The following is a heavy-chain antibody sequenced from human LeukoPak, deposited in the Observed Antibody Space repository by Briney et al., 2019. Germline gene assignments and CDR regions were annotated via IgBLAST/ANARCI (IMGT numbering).Heavy chain of an antibody. D-gene: IGHD6-13*01. CDR1: GGVFTTYT. CDR3: ATTTLKEWTSSSSALDI. V-gene: IGHV1-69*08. CDR2: IIPFLGTT. J-gene: IGHJ3*02. Sequence: GASVKVSCKASGGVFTTYTMSWVRQAPGQGLEWMGSIIPFLGTTIYAQKFQGRVTMTEDTSTDTAYMELGSLRSEDTAVYYCATTTLKEWTSSSSALDIWGQGTMVTVSS.